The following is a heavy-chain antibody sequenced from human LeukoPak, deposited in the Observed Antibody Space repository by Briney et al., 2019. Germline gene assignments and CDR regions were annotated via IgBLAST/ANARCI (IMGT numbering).Heavy chain of an antibody. V-gene: IGHV1-69*13. CDR1: GGTFSSYA. CDR2: IIPIFGTA. CDR3: ARDSRGYSPYGMDV. D-gene: IGHD5-18*01. Sequence: VASVKVSCKASGGTFSSYAISWVRQAPGQGLEWMGGIIPIFGTANYAQKFQGRVTITADESTSTAYMELSSLRSEDTAVYYCARDSRGYSPYGMDVWGQGTTVTVSS. J-gene: IGHJ6*02.